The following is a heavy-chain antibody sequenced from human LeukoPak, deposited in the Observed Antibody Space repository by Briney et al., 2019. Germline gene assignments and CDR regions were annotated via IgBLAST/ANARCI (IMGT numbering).Heavy chain of an antibody. CDR2: ISAYNGNT. Sequence: GASVKVSCKASGYTFTSYGISWVRQAPGQGLEWMGWISAYNGNTNYAQKLQGRVTMTTDTSTSTAYMELRSLRSDDTAVYYCARDPVYSGYDLEAVDYWGQGTLVTVSS. CDR3: ARDPVYSGYDLEAVDY. V-gene: IGHV1-18*01. CDR1: GYTFTSYG. J-gene: IGHJ4*02. D-gene: IGHD5-12*01.